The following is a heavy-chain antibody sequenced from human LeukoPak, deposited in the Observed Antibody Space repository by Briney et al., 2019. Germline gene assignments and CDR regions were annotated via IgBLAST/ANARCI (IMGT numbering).Heavy chain of an antibody. V-gene: IGHV3-7*01. D-gene: IGHD3-22*01. Sequence: GGSLRLSCATSGFDFTNYAMNWVRQAPGKGLEWVASIRGDGSDKKYVDSVKGRFTISRDNAENALHLEMNSLRGEDTAVYYCARMLLYERSGYRPSDYWGQGTLVTVSS. J-gene: IGHJ4*02. CDR2: IRGDGSDK. CDR3: ARMLLYERSGYRPSDY. CDR1: GFDFTNYA.